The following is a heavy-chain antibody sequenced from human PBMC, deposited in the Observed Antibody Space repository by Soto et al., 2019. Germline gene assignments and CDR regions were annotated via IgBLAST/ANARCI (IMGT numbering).Heavy chain of an antibody. V-gene: IGHV1-8*01. D-gene: IGHD2-2*01. J-gene: IGHJ6*03. Sequence: ASVKVSCKASGYTFTSYDINWVGQATGQGLERMGWMHPNSGNTGYAQKFQGRVTMTRNTSISTAYMELSSLRSEDTAVYYCARGGPNCSSTSCYAIYYYYYYMDVWGKGTTVTVSS. CDR1: GYTFTSYD. CDR2: MHPNSGNT. CDR3: ARGGPNCSSTSCYAIYYYYYYMDV.